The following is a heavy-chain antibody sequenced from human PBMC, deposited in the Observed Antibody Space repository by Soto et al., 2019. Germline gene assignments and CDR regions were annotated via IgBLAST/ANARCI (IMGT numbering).Heavy chain of an antibody. Sequence: PSETLSLTCTVSGGSISSYYWSWIRQPPGKGLEWIGYIYYSGSTNYNPSHKSRVTISVDTSKNQFSLKLSSVTAADTAVYYCARTYSSSSYFDYWGQGTLVTV. V-gene: IGHV4-59*08. J-gene: IGHJ4*02. CDR3: ARTYSSSSYFDY. CDR1: GGSISSYY. CDR2: IYYSGST. D-gene: IGHD6-6*01.